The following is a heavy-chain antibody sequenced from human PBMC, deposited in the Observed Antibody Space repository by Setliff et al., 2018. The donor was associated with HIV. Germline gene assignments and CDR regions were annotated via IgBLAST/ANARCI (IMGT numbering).Heavy chain of an antibody. D-gene: IGHD5-18*01. J-gene: IGHJ4*02. V-gene: IGHV3-21*01. CDR1: GFTFSSYT. CDR3: ASIELAAMVPVDY. CDR2: ISSSSYYI. Sequence: GESLKISCAASGFTFSSYTMNWVRQAPGKGLEWVSSISSSSYYIYYADSAKGRFTISRDNAKNSLFLQMNSLRAEDTAVYYCASIELAAMVPVDYWGQGTLVTVSS.